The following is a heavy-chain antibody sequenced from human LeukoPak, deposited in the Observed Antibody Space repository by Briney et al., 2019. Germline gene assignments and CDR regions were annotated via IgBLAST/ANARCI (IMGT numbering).Heavy chain of an antibody. D-gene: IGHD3-10*01. CDR1: GYTFTSYG. CDR2: ISAYNGNT. CDR3: AREIRTYYYGSGSYNY. Sequence: ASVKVSCKASGYTFTSYGISWVRQAPGQGLEWMGWISAYNGNTNYAQKLQGRVTMTTDTSTSTAYMELRSLRSDDTAVYYCAREIRTYYYGSGSYNYWGQGTLVTVSS. J-gene: IGHJ4*02. V-gene: IGHV1-18*01.